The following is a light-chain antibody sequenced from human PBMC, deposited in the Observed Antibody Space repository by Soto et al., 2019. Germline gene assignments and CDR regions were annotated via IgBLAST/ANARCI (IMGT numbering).Light chain of an antibody. CDR2: GTS. V-gene: IGKV3-20*01. J-gene: IGKJ2*01. CDR1: QSVESHY. Sequence: EVVLTQSPGTLSLSPGERGTLSCRASQSVESHYLAWYQQKPGQSPRLLIYGTSSRAPGIPDRFSGSGSGTDFSLTISRLEPEDFAMDYCQQSGRSPYNFGQGTKLEIK. CDR3: QQSGRSPYN.